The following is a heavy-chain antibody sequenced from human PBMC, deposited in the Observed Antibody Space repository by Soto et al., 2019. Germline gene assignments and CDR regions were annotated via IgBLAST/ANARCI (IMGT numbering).Heavy chain of an antibody. J-gene: IGHJ5*02. D-gene: IGHD3-10*01. CDR3: ARHAISMVRGTNNWFDP. V-gene: IGHV3-23*01. CDR1: GFTFRNYA. Sequence: EVQLLESGGGLVQPGGSLTLSCAASGFTFRNYAMSWVRQAPGEGLEWVSTISGGGISTYYADSVRGRLTIYRDNSRNTLSLRMNSLRVEDTAVYYCARHAISMVRGTNNWFDPCGQGTLVTVSS. CDR2: ISGGGIST.